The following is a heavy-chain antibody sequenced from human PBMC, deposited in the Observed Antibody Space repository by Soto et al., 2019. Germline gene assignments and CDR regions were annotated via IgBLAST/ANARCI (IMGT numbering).Heavy chain of an antibody. CDR1: GGSFSGYY. D-gene: IGHD2-2*01. V-gene: IGHV4-34*01. Sequence: ETLSLTCAVYGGSFSGYYWSWIRQPPGKGLEWIGEINHSGSTNYNPSLKSRVTISVDTSKNQFSLKLSSVTAADTAVYYCARGFYCSSTSCYFGHWGQGTLVTVSS. CDR3: ARGFYCSSTSCYFGH. CDR2: INHSGST. J-gene: IGHJ4*02.